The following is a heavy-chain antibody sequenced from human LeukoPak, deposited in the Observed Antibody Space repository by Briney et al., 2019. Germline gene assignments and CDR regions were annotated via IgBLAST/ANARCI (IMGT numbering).Heavy chain of an antibody. V-gene: IGHV4-39*01. CDR1: GGSISSSSYY. Sequence: KPSETLSLTCTVSGGSISSSSYYSGWIRQPPGKGLAWIGSMYYRGSAYYNRSLKSRVTISVDTSKNQFSLKLSSVTAADTAVYYCASEYSSSWYVAYWGQGTLVTVYS. CDR3: ASEYSSSWYVAY. J-gene: IGHJ4*02. D-gene: IGHD6-13*01. CDR2: MYYRGSA.